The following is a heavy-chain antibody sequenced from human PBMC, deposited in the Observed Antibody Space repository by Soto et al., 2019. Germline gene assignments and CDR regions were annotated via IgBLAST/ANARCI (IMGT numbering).Heavy chain of an antibody. CDR3: ATDHQWQGDYDYGMDV. Sequence: ASLKNYWKGAGYALIVFSMDWVRQAPGKGLEWMGRFDPENGERIYAQKFQGRVTMTEDTSTDTAYMVLSSLRSEDTAVYYCATDHQWQGDYDYGMDVWGQGTTVTVPS. CDR1: GYALIVFS. V-gene: IGHV1-24*01. D-gene: IGHD6-19*01. J-gene: IGHJ6*02. CDR2: FDPENGER.